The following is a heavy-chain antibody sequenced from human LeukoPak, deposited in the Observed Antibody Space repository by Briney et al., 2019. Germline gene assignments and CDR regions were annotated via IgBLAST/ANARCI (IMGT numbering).Heavy chain of an antibody. CDR1: GFTFSIYG. Sequence: PGRSLRLSCAASGFTFSIYGMHWVRQAPGKGLERVAFTSNDGTTKYYADAVKGRFTICRDNFKNTLFLQGNSLRPEDTAVYYCARGGSNWYYFDYWGQGTLVTVSS. CDR2: TSNDGTTK. D-gene: IGHD6-13*01. V-gene: IGHV3-30*03. J-gene: IGHJ4*02. CDR3: ARGGSNWYYFDY.